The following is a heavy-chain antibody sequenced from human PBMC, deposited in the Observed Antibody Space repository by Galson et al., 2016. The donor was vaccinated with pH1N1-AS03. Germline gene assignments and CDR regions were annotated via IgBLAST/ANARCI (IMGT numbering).Heavy chain of an antibody. D-gene: IGHD2-2*01. CDR2: ISGSGTGT. CDR3: AKRGGLPSEGMTYFDS. V-gene: IGHV3-23*01. J-gene: IGHJ4*02. CDR1: GFTFSIYA. Sequence: SLRLSCAASGFTFSIYAMSWVRQAPGKGLEWVSTISGSGTGTYYADSVRGRFTISRDNSENMLYLQMNSLRAEDTAVYYCAKRGGLPSEGMTYFDSWGQGTLVPVSS.